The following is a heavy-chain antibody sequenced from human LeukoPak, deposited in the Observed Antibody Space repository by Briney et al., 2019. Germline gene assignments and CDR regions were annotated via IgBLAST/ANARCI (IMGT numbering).Heavy chain of an antibody. Sequence: SETLSLTGAVYGGAFSGYYWSWIRQPPGKGLEWIGEINHSGSTNYNPSLKSRVTISVDTSKNQFSLKLSSVTAADTAVYYCARVVVPAAISASWFDPWGQGTLVTVSS. V-gene: IGHV4-34*01. CDR2: INHSGST. CDR1: GGAFSGYY. J-gene: IGHJ5*02. D-gene: IGHD2-2*02. CDR3: ARVVVPAAISASWFDP.